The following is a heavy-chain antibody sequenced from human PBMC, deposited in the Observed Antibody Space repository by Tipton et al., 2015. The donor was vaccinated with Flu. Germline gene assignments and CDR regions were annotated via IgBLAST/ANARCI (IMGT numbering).Heavy chain of an antibody. CDR1: GFTFSSYG. CDR2: IWYDGSNK. D-gene: IGHD3-3*01. CDR3: ARVEWLPQYYYYGMDV. V-gene: IGHV3-33*01. Sequence: SGFTFSSYGMHWVRQAPGKGLEWVAVIWYDGSNKYYADSVKGRFTISRDNSKNTLYLQMNSLGAEDTAVYYCARVEWLPQYYYYGMDVWGQGTTVTVSS. J-gene: IGHJ6*02.